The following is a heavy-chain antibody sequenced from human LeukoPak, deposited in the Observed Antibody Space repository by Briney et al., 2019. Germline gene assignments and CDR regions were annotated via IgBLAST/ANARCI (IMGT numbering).Heavy chain of an antibody. CDR3: AKVRQWLPLDYFDY. CDR2: ISGSGGST. CDR1: GFTFSSYA. D-gene: IGHD6-19*01. V-gene: IGHV3-23*01. Sequence: GESLRLSCVASGFTFSSYAMSWVRQAPGKGLEWVSAISGSGGSTYYADSVKGRFTISRDNSKNTLYLQMNSLRAEDTAVYYCAKVRQWLPLDYFDYWGQGTLVTVSS. J-gene: IGHJ4*02.